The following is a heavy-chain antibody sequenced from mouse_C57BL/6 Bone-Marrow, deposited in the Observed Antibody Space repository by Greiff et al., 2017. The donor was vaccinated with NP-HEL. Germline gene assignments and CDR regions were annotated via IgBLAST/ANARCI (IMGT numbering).Heavy chain of an antibody. J-gene: IGHJ1*03. V-gene: IGHV1-81*01. D-gene: IGHD1-1*01. CDR2: IYPRSGNT. CDR1: GYTFTSYG. CDR3: ARRDYYGRSDDWYFDV. Sequence: VQLQQSGAELARPGASVKLSCKASGYTFTSYGISWVKQRTGQGLEWIGEIYPRSGNTYYNEKFKGKATLTADKSSSTAYMALRSLTSEDSAVYFCARRDYYGRSDDWYFDVWGTGTTVTVSS.